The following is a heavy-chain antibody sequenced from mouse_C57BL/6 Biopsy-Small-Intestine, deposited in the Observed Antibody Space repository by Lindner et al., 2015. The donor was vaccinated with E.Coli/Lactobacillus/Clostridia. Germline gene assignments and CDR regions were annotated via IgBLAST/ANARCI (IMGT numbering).Heavy chain of an antibody. V-gene: IGHV1-80*01. Sequence: VQLQESGAELVKPGASVKISCKAPGYAFSSFWMNWVKQRPGEGLEWIGRIYPGDGDIKYNGKFKGKATLTADKSSSTAYMQLSSLTSEDSAVYFCARDGWVDYWGQGTSVTVSS. D-gene: IGHD1-2*01. CDR3: ARDGWVDY. J-gene: IGHJ4*01. CDR2: IYPGDGDI. CDR1: GYAFSSFW.